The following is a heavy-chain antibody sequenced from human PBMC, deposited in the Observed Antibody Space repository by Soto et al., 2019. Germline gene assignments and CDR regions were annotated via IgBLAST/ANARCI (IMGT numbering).Heavy chain of an antibody. J-gene: IGHJ6*02. CDR3: EAEMTFGKVSVV. Sequence: QVQLVQSGAEVKKPGSSVKVSCKASGDTDTNYVISWVRQAPGQGLEWMGGIFPKFGTTNSARRLQDRLTITADESTSTVYTQLSSLRLDDTAVYYCEAEMTFGKVSVVWGQGTTVTVSS. CDR2: IFPKFGTT. D-gene: IGHD3-3*01. CDR1: GDTDTNYV. V-gene: IGHV1-69*01.